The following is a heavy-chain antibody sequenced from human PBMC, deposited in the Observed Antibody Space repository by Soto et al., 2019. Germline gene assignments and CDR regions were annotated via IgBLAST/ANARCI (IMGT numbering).Heavy chain of an antibody. V-gene: IGHV3-66*01. Sequence: GGSLRLSCAASGFTVSSNYMSWVRQAPGKGLEWVSVIYSGGSTYYADSVKGRFTISRDNSKNTLYLQMNSLRAEDTAVYYCARVNWGMYDILTGYPYYYYYMDVWGKGTTVTVSS. CDR2: IYSGGST. CDR1: GFTVSSNY. J-gene: IGHJ6*03. CDR3: ARVNWGMYDILTGYPYYYYYMDV. D-gene: IGHD3-9*01.